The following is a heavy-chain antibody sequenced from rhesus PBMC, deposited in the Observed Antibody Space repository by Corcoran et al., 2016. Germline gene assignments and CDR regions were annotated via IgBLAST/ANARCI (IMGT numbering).Heavy chain of an antibody. Sequence: EVQLVESGGGLAKPGGSLRLSCAASGFTFSSYWMNWVRQAPGKGLGWVSAINTAWGSTYYADSVKGRFTISRDNSQNTLSRQMNSLRAEDTAVYYCAKEVGIAAGYFDYWGQGVLVTVSS. CDR2: INTAWGST. D-gene: IGHD6-13*01. J-gene: IGHJ4*01. V-gene: IGHV3S25*01. CDR1: GFTFSSYW. CDR3: AKEVGIAAGYFDY.